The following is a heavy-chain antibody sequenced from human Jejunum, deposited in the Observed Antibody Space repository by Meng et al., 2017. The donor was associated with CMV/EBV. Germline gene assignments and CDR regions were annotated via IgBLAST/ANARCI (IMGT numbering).Heavy chain of an antibody. CDR3: ARDGSSGSFYPFDY. CDR2: IYSDGTT. D-gene: IGHD3-10*01. CDR1: CSISSPNYS. Sequence: CSISSPNYSWGLIRQPPGKGLEWIWSIYSDGTTYYNPSLKSRVTISITPPRNQFSLRLTSMTAADTAIYYCARDGSSGSFYPFDYWGRGALVTVSS. J-gene: IGHJ4*02. V-gene: IGHV4-39*07.